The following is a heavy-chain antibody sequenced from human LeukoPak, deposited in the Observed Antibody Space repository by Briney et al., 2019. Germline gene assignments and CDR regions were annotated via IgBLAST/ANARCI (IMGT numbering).Heavy chain of an antibody. V-gene: IGHV3-23*01. CDR2: INNGGSPT. D-gene: IGHD3-3*01. J-gene: IGHJ4*02. CDR3: AKGGLRYFDS. CDR1: GFTFSDST. Sequence: GGSLRLSCTASGFTFSDSTMSWVRQAPGKGLEWVSSINNGGSPTYYADTVKGRFTISRDNSKNTLSLQMNSLRADDTAIYYCAKGGLRYFDSWGQGTLVTVSS.